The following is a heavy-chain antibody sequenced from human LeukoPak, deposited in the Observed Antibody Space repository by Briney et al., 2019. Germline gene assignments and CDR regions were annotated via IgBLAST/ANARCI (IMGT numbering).Heavy chain of an antibody. V-gene: IGHV4-59*11. CDR3: ARSGTKTNGFDY. J-gene: IGHJ4*02. D-gene: IGHD2-8*01. CDR2: IYYSGST. CDR1: GGSITDHY. Sequence: SETLSLTCTVSGGSITDHYWSWIRQPPGKGLEWIGYIYYSGSTNYSPSLQSRVTMSVDTSKNQFSLRLNSVTAADTAVYYCARSGTKTNGFDYWGQGTLVTVSS.